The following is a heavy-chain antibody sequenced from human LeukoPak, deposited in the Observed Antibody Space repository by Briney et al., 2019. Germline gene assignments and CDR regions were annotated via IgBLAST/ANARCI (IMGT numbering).Heavy chain of an antibody. CDR2: IYHNGST. J-gene: IGHJ4*02. D-gene: IGHD3-10*01. CDR1: GYSISSGYY. CDR3: ARGRITMVRGVMGQYYFDY. V-gene: IGHV4-38-2*01. Sequence: SETLSLTCAVSGYSISSGYYWGWIRQPPGKGLEWIGSIYHNGSTYYNPSLKSRVAISVDTSKNQFSLKLSSVTAADTAVYYCARGRITMVRGVMGQYYFDYWGQGTLVTVSS.